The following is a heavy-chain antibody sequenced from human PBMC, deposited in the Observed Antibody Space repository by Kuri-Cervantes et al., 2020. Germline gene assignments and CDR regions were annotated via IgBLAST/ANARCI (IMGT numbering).Heavy chain of an antibody. D-gene: IGHD3-22*01. CDR3: AKSDYYDSSGTYYYYMDV. V-gene: IGHV3-64*02. CDR2: ISSNGGST. Sequence: GESLKISCAASGFIFSSYAMHWVRQAPGKGLEYVSAISSNGGSTYYTDSVKGRFTISRDNSKNTLYLQMNSLGAEDTAVYYCAKSDYYDSSGTYYYYMDVWGKGTTVTVSS. CDR1: GFIFSSYA. J-gene: IGHJ6*03.